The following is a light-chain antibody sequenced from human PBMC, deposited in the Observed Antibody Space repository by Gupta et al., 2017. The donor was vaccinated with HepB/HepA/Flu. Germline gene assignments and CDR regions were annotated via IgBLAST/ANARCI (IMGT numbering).Light chain of an antibody. CDR1: QSISSW. CDR2: KAS. Sequence: ASVGDRVTITCRASQSISSWLAWYQQKPGKAPKLLIYKASSLESGVPSRFSGSGSGTEFTLTISSLQPDDFATYYCQQYNSYITFGQGTRLEIK. J-gene: IGKJ5*01. V-gene: IGKV1-5*03. CDR3: QQYNSYIT.